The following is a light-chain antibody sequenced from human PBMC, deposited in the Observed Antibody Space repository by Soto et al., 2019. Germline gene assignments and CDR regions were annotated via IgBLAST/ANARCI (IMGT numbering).Light chain of an antibody. V-gene: IGLV2-8*01. Sequence: QSALTQPPSASGSPGQSVTISCTGTSSDVGGYNYVSWYQQHPGKAPKLMIYEVSKRPSGVPDRFSGSKSGNTASLTVSGLQADDEADYYCSSYTAGGTIFGTGTKVTVL. CDR1: SSDVGGYNY. CDR3: SSYTAGGTI. J-gene: IGLJ1*01. CDR2: EVS.